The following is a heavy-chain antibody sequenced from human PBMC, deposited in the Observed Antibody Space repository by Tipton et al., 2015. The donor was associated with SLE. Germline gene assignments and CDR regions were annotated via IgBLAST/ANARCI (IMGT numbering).Heavy chain of an antibody. D-gene: IGHD2-2*01. CDR1: GASISGYY. CDR3: TRARAFVYASYNWFDP. J-gene: IGHJ5*02. V-gene: IGHV4-4*07. CDR2: FYTSENT. Sequence: TLSLTCTVSGASISGYYWTWIRQPAGKGLEWIGRFYTSENTDYSPSLRSRVTISVDTSKNQFSLKLTSVTAADTAVYYCTRARAFVYASYNWFDPWGQGTLVTVSS.